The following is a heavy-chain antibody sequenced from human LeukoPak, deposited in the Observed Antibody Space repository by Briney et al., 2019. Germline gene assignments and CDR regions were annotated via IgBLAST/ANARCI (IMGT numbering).Heavy chain of an antibody. D-gene: IGHD3-22*01. CDR3: AGLVGRYSSGLYHYYFDY. V-gene: IGHV4-4*02. Sequence: SETLSLTCTVSGDSINSLDLWSWVRQPPGKGLEWIGEMYLSGTTHSNPSVKSRVTISIDKSKDQFFLNLSSVTAADTAVYYCAGLVGRYSSGLYHYYFDYWGQGTLVTVSS. J-gene: IGHJ4*02. CDR2: MYLSGTT. CDR1: GDSINSLDL.